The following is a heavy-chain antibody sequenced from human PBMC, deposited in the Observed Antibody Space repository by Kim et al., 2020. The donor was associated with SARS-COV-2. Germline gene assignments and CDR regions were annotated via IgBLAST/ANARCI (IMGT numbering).Heavy chain of an antibody. J-gene: IGHJ2*01. Sequence: DSLKGRFTNSRDNSKNTLYLQMNSLRAEDTAVYYCARPGSGSYFGYFDLWGRGTLVTVSS. D-gene: IGHD3-10*01. V-gene: IGHV3-30*01. CDR3: ARPGSGSYFGYFDL.